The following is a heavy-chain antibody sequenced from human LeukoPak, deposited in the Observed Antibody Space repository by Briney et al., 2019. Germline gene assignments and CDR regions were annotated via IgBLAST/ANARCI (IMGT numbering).Heavy chain of an antibody. D-gene: IGHD5-18*01. Sequence: ASVKVSCKASGYIFTNYGISWVRQAPGQGLEWMGWIGTHNGNTNYAQKVQGRVTMTTDTSTSTAYMELRSLRFDDTAVYYCVRGGYSNGYDYWGQGTLVTVSS. CDR3: VRGGYSNGYDY. CDR1: GYIFTNYG. J-gene: IGHJ4*02. CDR2: IGTHNGNT. V-gene: IGHV1-18*01.